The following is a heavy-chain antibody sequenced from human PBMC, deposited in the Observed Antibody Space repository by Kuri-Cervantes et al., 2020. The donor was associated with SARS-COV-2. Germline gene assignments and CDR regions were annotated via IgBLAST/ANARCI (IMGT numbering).Heavy chain of an antibody. CDR1: GYSLTEFP. CDR2: LDPEDGET. D-gene: IGHD6-19*01. V-gene: IGHV1-24*01. Sequence: ASVKVSCKLSGYSLTEFPMHWVRQAPGKGLEWMGGLDPEDGETIYSQKFQGRVTLTEDTSTDTAYMELSSLSSEDTAVYYCAMSCSRSGCQISGFFDFWGQGTLVTVSS. CDR3: AMSCSRSGCQISGFFDF. J-gene: IGHJ4*02.